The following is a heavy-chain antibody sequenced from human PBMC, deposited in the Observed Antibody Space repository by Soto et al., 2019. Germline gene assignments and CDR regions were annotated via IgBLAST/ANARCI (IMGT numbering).Heavy chain of an antibody. V-gene: IGHV3-21*01. CDR3: AREDVVVPAAIPFYYGMDV. Sequence: EVQLVESGGGLVKPGGSLRLSCAASGFTFSSYSMNWVRQAPGKGLEWVSSISSSSSYIYYADSVKGRFTISRDNAKNSLYLQMNSLRAEDTAVYYCAREDVVVPAAIPFYYGMDVWGQGTTVTVSS. CDR2: ISSSSSYI. J-gene: IGHJ6*02. D-gene: IGHD2-2*01. CDR1: GFTFSSYS.